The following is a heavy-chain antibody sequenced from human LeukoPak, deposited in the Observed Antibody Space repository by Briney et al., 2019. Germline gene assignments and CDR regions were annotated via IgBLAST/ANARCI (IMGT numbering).Heavy chain of an antibody. V-gene: IGHV4-59*01. J-gene: IGHJ3*02. CDR1: GGSITNSY. D-gene: IGHD1-1*01. CDR3: ARDPLSTNDLDI. CDR2: INYSGST. Sequence: SETLSLTCTVSGGSITNSYWNWIRQSPGKGLEWIGYINYSGSTNYNPSLKSRVTISVDTSKNQFSLKLSSVTAADTAVYFCARDPLSTNDLDIWGQGTMVTVSS.